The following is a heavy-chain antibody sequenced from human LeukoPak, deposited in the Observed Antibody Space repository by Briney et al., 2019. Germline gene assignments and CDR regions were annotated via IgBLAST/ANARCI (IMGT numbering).Heavy chain of an antibody. Sequence: SETLSLTCTVSGGSISSYYWSWIRQPPGKGLEWIGYIYYSGSTNYNPSLKGRVTISVDTSKNQFSLKLSSVTAADTAMYYCARDLIGRYNLFGETFDIWGQGTMVTVSS. CDR3: ARDLIGRYNLFGETFDI. J-gene: IGHJ3*02. CDR2: IYYSGST. CDR1: GGSISSYY. V-gene: IGHV4-59*12. D-gene: IGHD1-1*01.